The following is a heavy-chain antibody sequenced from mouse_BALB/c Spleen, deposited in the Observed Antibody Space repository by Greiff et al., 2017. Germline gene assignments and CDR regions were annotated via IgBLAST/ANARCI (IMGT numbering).Heavy chain of an antibody. Sequence: QVQLQQPGAELVKPGASVKLSCKASGYTFTSYWMHWVKQRPGQGLEWIGEINPSNGRTNYNGKFKGKATLTADKSSSTAYMQLSSLTSVDSAVYFCARSDYGPSAMDYWGQGTSVTVSS. CDR2: INPSNGRT. CDR1: GYTFTSYW. D-gene: IGHD2-4*01. V-gene: IGHV1S81*02. J-gene: IGHJ4*01. CDR3: ARSDYGPSAMDY.